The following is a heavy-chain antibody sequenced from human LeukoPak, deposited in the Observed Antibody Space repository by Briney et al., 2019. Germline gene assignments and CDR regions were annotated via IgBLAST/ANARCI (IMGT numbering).Heavy chain of an antibody. CDR3: ARGLYSGYDYYFDT. J-gene: IGHJ4*02. D-gene: IGHD5-12*01. Sequence: GGSLSLSCAASGFSVSNYYMSWVRQAPGKGLEWVSVIYSGGNTYYTDSVKGRFTISRDNAKNSLYLQMNSLRAEDTAVYYCARGLYSGYDYYFDTWGQGTLVTVSS. CDR2: IYSGGNT. V-gene: IGHV3-53*01. CDR1: GFSVSNYY.